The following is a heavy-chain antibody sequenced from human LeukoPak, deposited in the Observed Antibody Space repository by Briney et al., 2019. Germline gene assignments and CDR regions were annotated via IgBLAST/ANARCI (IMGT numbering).Heavy chain of an antibody. Sequence: PGGSLRLPCAASGFTFSTSWMSWVRQAPGKGLEWVANIGQDGSEKNHVDSVKGRFTISRDNAKNSLFLQMNSLRVEDTALYYCARDRNKGATDYWGQGTLVTVSS. D-gene: IGHD1-26*01. J-gene: IGHJ4*02. V-gene: IGHV3-7*01. CDR3: ARDRNKGATDY. CDR1: GFTFSTSW. CDR2: IGQDGSEK.